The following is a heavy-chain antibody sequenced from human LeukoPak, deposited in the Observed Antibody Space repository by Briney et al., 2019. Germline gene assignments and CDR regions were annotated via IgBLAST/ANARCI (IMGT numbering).Heavy chain of an antibody. D-gene: IGHD2-2*02. Sequence: ASVKVSCKASGYTFTGYYMHWVRQAPGQGLEWMGWINPNSGGTNYAQKFQGRVTMTRDTSISTVYMELSRLRSDDTAVYYCARDSGYQLLYCWFDPWGQGTLVTVSS. CDR1: GYTFTGYY. CDR2: INPNSGGT. CDR3: ARDSGYQLLYCWFDP. J-gene: IGHJ5*02. V-gene: IGHV1-2*02.